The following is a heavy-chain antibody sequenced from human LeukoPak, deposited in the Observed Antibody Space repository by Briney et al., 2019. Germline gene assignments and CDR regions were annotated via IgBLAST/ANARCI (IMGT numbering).Heavy chain of an antibody. V-gene: IGHV3-23*01. J-gene: IGHJ4*02. CDR3: ARDTTWGAGY. Sequence: GGSLRLSCAASGFTFSTYGMIWVRQAPGKGLECVSTIGLSGSSTNYADSVKGRFTVSRDNSKNTLYLLMNSLRAKDTARYYCARDTTWGAGYWGQGTLVTVSS. CDR1: GFTFSTYG. CDR2: IGLSGSST. D-gene: IGHD7-27*01.